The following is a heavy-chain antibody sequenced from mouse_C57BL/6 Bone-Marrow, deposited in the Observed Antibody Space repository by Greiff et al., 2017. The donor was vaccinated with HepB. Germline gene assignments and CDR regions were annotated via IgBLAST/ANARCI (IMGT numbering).Heavy chain of an antibody. CDR1: DSEVFPIAY. CDR3: AREGLYYGSSHWYFDV. J-gene: IGHJ1*03. V-gene: IGHV15-2*01. Sequence: QVQLQQSGSELRSPGSSVKLSCKDFDSEVFPIAYMSWVRQKPGHGFEWIGGILPSIGRTIYGEKFEDKATLDADTLSNTAYLELNSLTSEDSAIYYCAREGLYYGSSHWYFDVWGTGTTVTVSS. D-gene: IGHD1-1*01. CDR2: ILPSIGRT.